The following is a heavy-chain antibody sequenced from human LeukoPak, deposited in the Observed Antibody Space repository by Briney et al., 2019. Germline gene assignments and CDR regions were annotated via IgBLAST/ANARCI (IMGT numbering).Heavy chain of an antibody. V-gene: IGHV4-59*01. CDR1: GGSISGYY. D-gene: IGHD3-10*01. CDR3: ARGRWGSVRGASQGWFDP. CDR2: IYYSGST. Sequence: SETLSLTCTVSGGSISGYYWSWIRQPPGKGLEWIGYIYYSGSTNYNSSLRSRVTISVDTSKNQFSLKLTSVTAADTAVYYCARGRWGSVRGASQGWFDPWGQGTLVTVSS. J-gene: IGHJ5*02.